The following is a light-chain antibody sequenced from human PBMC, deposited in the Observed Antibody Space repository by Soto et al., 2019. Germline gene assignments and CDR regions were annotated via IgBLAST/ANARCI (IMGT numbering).Light chain of an antibody. V-gene: IGKV1-5*01. Sequence: DIQMTQSPSSLSASVGDRVTITCRASQTISGYLNWYQQKPGKAPKLLIYDASALPRGVPSRFSGSGSGTKFTLTIASLQPDDFATYYCQQYETFSGTFGPGTKVDI. CDR3: QQYETFSGT. CDR2: DAS. CDR1: QTISGY. J-gene: IGKJ1*01.